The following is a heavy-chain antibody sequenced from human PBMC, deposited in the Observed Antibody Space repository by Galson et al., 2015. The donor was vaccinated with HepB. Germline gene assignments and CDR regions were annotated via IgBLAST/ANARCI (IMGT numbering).Heavy chain of an antibody. CDR1: GGSISSGSYY. Sequence: TLSLTCTVSGGSISSGSYYWSWIRQPAGKGLEWIGRIYTSGSTNYNPSLKSRVTMSVDTSKNQFSLKLSSVTAADTAVYYCARVRAGYCSSTSCYHYWYFDLWGRGTLVTVSS. V-gene: IGHV4-61*02. CDR2: IYTSGST. D-gene: IGHD2-2*01. J-gene: IGHJ2*01. CDR3: ARVRAGYCSSTSCYHYWYFDL.